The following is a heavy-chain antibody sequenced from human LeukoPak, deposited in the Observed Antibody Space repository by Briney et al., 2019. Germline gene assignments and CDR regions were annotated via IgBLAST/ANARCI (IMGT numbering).Heavy chain of an antibody. Sequence: PSETLSLTCAVSGYSISSGYYWGWIRQPPGKGPEWIGSIYHSGSTYYNPSLKSRVTISVDTSKNQFSLKLSSVTAADTAMYYCARESGSSDWFDPWGQGTLVTVSS. CDR3: ARESGSSDWFDP. V-gene: IGHV4-38-2*02. CDR1: GYSISSGYY. D-gene: IGHD1-26*01. J-gene: IGHJ5*02. CDR2: IYHSGST.